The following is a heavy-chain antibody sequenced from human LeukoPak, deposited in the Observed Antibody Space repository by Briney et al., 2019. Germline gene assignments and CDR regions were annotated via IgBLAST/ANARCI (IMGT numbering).Heavy chain of an antibody. CDR3: ASLLIPDY. D-gene: IGHD2-15*01. CDR1: GFTFSSYW. V-gene: IGHV3-74*01. Sequence: GGSLRLSCAASGFTFSSYWMHCVRQAPGKGVVCVSRINSDGSTTSYADSVKGRFTISRDNAQNTLSLPMNSLRAEDTAVYYCASLLIPDYWGQGTLVTVSS. CDR2: INSDGSTT. J-gene: IGHJ4*02.